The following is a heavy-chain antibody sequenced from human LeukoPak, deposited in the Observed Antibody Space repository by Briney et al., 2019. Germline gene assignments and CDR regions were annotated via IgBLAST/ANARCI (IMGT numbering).Heavy chain of an antibody. CDR3: ARRLEAVAGTDGYFDY. V-gene: IGHV4-4*09. CDR2: IYTSGST. Sequence: PSETLSLTCTVSGGSISSYYWSWIRQPPGKGLEWIGYIYTSGSTNYNPSLKSRVAISVDTSKNQFSLKLSSVTAADTAVYYCARRLEAVAGTDGYFDYWGQGTLVTVSS. CDR1: GGSISSYY. D-gene: IGHD6-19*01. J-gene: IGHJ4*02.